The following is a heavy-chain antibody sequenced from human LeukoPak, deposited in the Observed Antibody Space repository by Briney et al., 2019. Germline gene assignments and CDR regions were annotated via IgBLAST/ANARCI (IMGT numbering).Heavy chain of an antibody. Sequence: PGGSLRLSCAGPDSTFSTSTMNWVRQAPGKGLEWVSYISSTGTKKFYADSVKGRFTISRDNDKNSLYLQMDSLRAEDTAVYYCAKIAGYWGQGTLVTVSS. J-gene: IGHJ4*02. CDR3: AKIAGY. CDR2: ISSTGTKK. CDR1: DSTFSTST. V-gene: IGHV3-48*01.